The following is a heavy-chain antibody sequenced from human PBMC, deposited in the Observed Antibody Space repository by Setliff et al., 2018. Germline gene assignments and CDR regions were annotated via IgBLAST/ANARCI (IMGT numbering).Heavy chain of an antibody. J-gene: IGHJ4*02. D-gene: IGHD6-13*01. CDR2: INPNIGDT. V-gene: IGHV1-18*01. Sequence: ASVKVSCKGSGYILSSYGISWVRQAPGQGLQWMGWINPNIGDTNYAPKFQGRVTMTRDTSTNTIYMELSSLSFEDTAVYYCARAGFAASGRKGVFEYWGQGTLVTVSS. CDR3: ARAGFAASGRKGVFEY. CDR1: GYILSSYG.